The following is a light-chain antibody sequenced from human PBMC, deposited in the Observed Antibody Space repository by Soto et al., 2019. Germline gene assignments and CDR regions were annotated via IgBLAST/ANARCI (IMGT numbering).Light chain of an antibody. Sequence: VVTQSAASMVASLGERTTINCRSGERVLYSSNNQNYLAWYQQKPGQGPSLLIYGTSTRAGGVPARFSGGGSGTEFTLTISSLQPDDFATYYCQQYNSYWTFGQGTKVDIK. CDR3: QQYNSYWT. CDR2: GTS. CDR1: ERVLYSSNNQNY. V-gene: IGKV4-1*01. J-gene: IGKJ1*01.